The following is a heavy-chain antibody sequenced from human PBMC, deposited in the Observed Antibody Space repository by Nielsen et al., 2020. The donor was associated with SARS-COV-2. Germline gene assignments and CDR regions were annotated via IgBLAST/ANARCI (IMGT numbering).Heavy chain of an antibody. D-gene: IGHD6-6*01. V-gene: IGHV3-9*01. J-gene: IGHJ6*02. Sequence: LRLSCAASGFTFDDYAMHWVRQAPGKGLEWVSGISWNSGSIGYADSVKGRFTISRDNAKNSLYLQMNSLRAEDTALYYCCGSSSSYYYYGMDVWGQGTTVTVSS. CDR2: ISWNSGSI. CDR3: CGSSSSYYYYGMDV. CDR1: GFTFDDYA.